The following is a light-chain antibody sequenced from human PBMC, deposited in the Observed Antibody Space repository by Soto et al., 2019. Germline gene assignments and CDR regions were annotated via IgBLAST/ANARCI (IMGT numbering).Light chain of an antibody. Sequence: EIVFTQSPATLSLSPVESATLSGRATRSVSSYLAWYQQKPGQAPRLLIYDASSRPTDIPARFSGSGSGTDFTLTISSLEPEDFALYYCQQRSNWPINFGQGTRLEIK. J-gene: IGKJ5*01. CDR3: QQRSNWPIN. CDR1: RSVSSY. V-gene: IGKV3-11*01. CDR2: DAS.